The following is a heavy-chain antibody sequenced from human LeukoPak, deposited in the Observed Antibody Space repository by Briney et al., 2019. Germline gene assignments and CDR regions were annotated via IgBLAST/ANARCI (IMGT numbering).Heavy chain of an antibody. Sequence: GSLRLSCAASGFTFSSYAMSWVRQAPGKGLEWVSAVSGSGGSTYYADSVKGRFTISRDNSKNTLYLQMNSLRAEDTAVYYCAKDSYYDFWSGYIDYWGQGTLVTVSS. CDR1: GFTFSSYA. CDR3: AKDSYYDFWSGYIDY. CDR2: VSGSGGST. D-gene: IGHD3-3*01. V-gene: IGHV3-23*01. J-gene: IGHJ4*02.